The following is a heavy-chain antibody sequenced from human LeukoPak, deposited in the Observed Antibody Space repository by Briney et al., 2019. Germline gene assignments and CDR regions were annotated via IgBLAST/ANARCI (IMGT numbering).Heavy chain of an antibody. Sequence: GGSLRLSCAASGFTFSSYAMSWVRQAPGKGLEWVSAISGSGGSTYYADSVKGRFTISRDNSKNTLYLQMNSLRAEDTAVYYCAKEVRPLSGSYLGAPNFGYWGQGTLVTVSS. CDR3: AKEVRPLSGSYLGAPNFGY. V-gene: IGHV3-23*01. J-gene: IGHJ4*02. CDR2: ISGSGGST. CDR1: GFTFSSYA. D-gene: IGHD1-26*01.